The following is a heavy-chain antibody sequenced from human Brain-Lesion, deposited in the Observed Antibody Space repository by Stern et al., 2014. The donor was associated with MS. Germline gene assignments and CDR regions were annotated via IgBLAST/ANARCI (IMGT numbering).Heavy chain of an antibody. CDR1: GGSISSRTYY. CDR2: IYYSGFT. CDR3: ARHDSVPRPSQLYSARDRGPGYFDY. J-gene: IGHJ4*02. Sequence: QESGPGLVKPSETLSLTCTVSGGSISSRTYYWAWIRQPPGKGLEWIGNIYYSGFTYYNPSLKIRVTISVDISKNQFPLKRSSVTAADTAIYYCARHDSVPRPSQLYSARDRGPGYFDYWGQGTLVTVSS. V-gene: IGHV4-39*01. D-gene: IGHD1-26*01.